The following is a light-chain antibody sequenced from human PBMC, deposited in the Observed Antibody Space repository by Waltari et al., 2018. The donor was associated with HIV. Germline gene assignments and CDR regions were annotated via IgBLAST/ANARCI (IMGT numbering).Light chain of an antibody. CDR2: HVD. V-gene: IGLV2-14*03. CDR1: SSDVGHYNY. Sequence: QSALTQPASVSGSPGQSITISCTGPSSDVGHYNYVSLYQQLPDRAPKLMIYHVDIRPSGVSDRFSGSKSGNTASLTISGLQPEDEADYYCTSYTATTTYVFGTGTKVTVL. J-gene: IGLJ1*01. CDR3: TSYTATTTYV.